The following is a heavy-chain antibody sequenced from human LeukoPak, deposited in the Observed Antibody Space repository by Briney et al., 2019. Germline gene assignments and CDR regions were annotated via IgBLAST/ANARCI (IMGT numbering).Heavy chain of an antibody. CDR3: AREKIVGNRSAFDI. CDR2: IKYDGSEK. D-gene: IGHD1-26*01. CDR1: GFTFSNSW. Sequence: GGSLRLSCAASGFTFSNSWMSWVRQAPGKGLECMANIKYDGSEKYFMDSVKGRFTISRDNAKNSLYLQMNSLRAEDTAVYYCAREKIVGNRSAFDIWGQGTMVTVSS. V-gene: IGHV3-7*01. J-gene: IGHJ3*02.